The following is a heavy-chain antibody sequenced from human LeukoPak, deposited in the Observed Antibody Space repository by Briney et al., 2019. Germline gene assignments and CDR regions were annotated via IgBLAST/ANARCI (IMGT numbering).Heavy chain of an antibody. CDR3: ARVRWNSYYFDF. CDR1: GFTFSSYG. CDR2: IWYDGSNK. D-gene: IGHD1-7*01. V-gene: IGHV3-33*01. J-gene: IGHJ4*02. Sequence: PGRSLRLSCAASGFTFSSYGMHWVRQAPGKGLEWVAVIWYDGSNKYYADSVKGRFTISRDNAENSLFLQMNSLRDEDTAVYYCARVRWNSYYFDFWGQGALVTVSS.